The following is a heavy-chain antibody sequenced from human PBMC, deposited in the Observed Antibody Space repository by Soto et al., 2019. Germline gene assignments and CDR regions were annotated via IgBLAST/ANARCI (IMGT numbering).Heavy chain of an antibody. J-gene: IGHJ5*02. Sequence: SETLSLTCGVYGGSFSGYQWNWIRQSPGQGLEWIGEINHSGTTKYNPSLESRINLSVDTSKKQFSLKMFSVAAADTAIYYCARGWRFDPWGQGTQVTSPQ. CDR3: ARGWRFDP. CDR2: INHSGTT. V-gene: IGHV4-34*01. CDR1: GGSFSGYQ. D-gene: IGHD1-1*01.